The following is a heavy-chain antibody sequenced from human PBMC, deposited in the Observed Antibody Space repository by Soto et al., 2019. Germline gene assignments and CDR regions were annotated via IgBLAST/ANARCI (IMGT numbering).Heavy chain of an antibody. V-gene: IGHV4-30-4*01. Sequence: SETLSLTCTVSGGSISSGDYYCSWIRQPPGKGLEWIGYIYYSGSTYYNPSLKSRVTISVDTSKNQFSLKLSSVTAADTAVYYCARVNTIFGVVSISWFDPWGQGTLVTVSS. J-gene: IGHJ5*02. CDR1: GGSISSGDYY. D-gene: IGHD3-3*01. CDR3: ARVNTIFGVVSISWFDP. CDR2: IYYSGST.